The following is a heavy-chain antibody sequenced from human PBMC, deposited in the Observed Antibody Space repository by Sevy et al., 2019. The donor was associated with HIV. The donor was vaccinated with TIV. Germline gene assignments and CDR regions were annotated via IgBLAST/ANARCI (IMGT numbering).Heavy chain of an antibody. CDR1: GFTFPIYS. Sequence: GGSLRLSCVASGFTFPIYSVVWVRRAPGKGLEWLTLISHDGNSRYYADSVKGRFTISRDNSNNILYLQMTSLRVEDTALYFCARVAVEYCTNDCYHRFDHWGLGTLVTVSS. CDR2: ISHDGNSR. CDR3: ARVAVEYCTNDCYHRFDH. V-gene: IGHV3-30*04. D-gene: IGHD2-8*01. J-gene: IGHJ4*02.